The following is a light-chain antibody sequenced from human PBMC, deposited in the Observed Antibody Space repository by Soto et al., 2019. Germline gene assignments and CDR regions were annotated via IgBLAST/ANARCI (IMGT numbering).Light chain of an antibody. J-gene: IGKJ5*01. CDR2: GAS. CDR1: QSVSSH. CDR3: QQYHNWPPIT. Sequence: EIVMTQSPDTLSVSPGESATLSCRASQSVSSHLAWYQQKPGQSPRLLIYGASTRATGIPARFSGSGSETDFTLTITSLQSEDFALYYCQQYHNWPPITFGQGTRLKIK. V-gene: IGKV3-15*01.